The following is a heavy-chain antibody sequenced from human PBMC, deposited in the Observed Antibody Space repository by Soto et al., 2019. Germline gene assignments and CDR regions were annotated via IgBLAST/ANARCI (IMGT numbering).Heavy chain of an antibody. CDR1: GLTFSSYW. CDR3: ARDAIHT. D-gene: IGHD2-2*02. J-gene: IGHJ5*02. Sequence: PGGSLRLSCAASGLTFSSYWMSWVRQAPGKGLEWVANIKQDGSEKYYVDSVKGRFTISRDNAKNSLYLQMNSLRAEDTAVYYCARDAIHTWGQGALVTVSS. CDR2: IKQDGSEK. V-gene: IGHV3-7*01.